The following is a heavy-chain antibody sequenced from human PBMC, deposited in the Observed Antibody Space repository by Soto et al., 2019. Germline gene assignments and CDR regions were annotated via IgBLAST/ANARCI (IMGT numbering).Heavy chain of an antibody. CDR1: GFTFSSHW. V-gene: IGHV3-74*01. D-gene: IGHD3-22*01. Sequence: EVQLVESGGGTVQPGGSLRLHCAASGFTFSSHWMYWVRQAPGKGLFWVSRINSEGSSRRYADSVNGRFTVFRDNAKNTLYLQMNSLRAEDTAVYYCAREATYSSGRGMDVWGQGTLVTVSS. CDR3: AREATYSSGRGMDV. J-gene: IGHJ4*02. CDR2: INSEGSSR.